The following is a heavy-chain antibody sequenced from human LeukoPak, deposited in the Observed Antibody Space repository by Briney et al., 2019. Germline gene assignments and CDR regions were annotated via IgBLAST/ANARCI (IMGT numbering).Heavy chain of an antibody. CDR1: GFAFSSFA. CDR3: ARGTGTRVAPYYFDH. CDR2: ISYDGNNK. Sequence: GKSLRLSCAASGFAFSSFAMHWVRQAPGKGLEWVAVISYDGNNKYYADSVKGRFAISRDNSKNTLYLQMNSLRTEDTTMYYCARGTGTRVAPYYFDHWGQGTLVTVSS. D-gene: IGHD1-1*01. J-gene: IGHJ4*02. V-gene: IGHV3-30*09.